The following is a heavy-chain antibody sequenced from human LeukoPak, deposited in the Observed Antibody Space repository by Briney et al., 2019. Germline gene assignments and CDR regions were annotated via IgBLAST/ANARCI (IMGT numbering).Heavy chain of an antibody. CDR1: GFTFRSFG. CDR3: ARISGSSSSYWYQDF. J-gene: IGHJ4*02. D-gene: IGHD3-22*01. Sequence: PGRSLRLSCATSGFTFRSFGMHWVRQAPGKGLEWVGIIYYDGSNEGYADSVKGRFTISKDNSKNMLYLQMNSLRTEDSAVYYCARISGSSSSYWYQDFWGQGTLVTVSS. V-gene: IGHV3-33*01. CDR2: IYYDGSNE.